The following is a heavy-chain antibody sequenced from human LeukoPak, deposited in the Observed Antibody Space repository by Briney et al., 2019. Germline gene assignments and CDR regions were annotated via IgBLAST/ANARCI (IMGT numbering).Heavy chain of an antibody. CDR2: IYYSGST. CDR3: ARAFPFDDYGDPDAFDI. J-gene: IGHJ3*02. V-gene: IGHV4-30-4*08. D-gene: IGHD4-17*01. CDR1: GVSISSGAFY. Sequence: SETLSLTCTVSGVSISSGAFYWSWIRQHPGKGLAWIGNIYYSGSTYYNPSLKSRVTISVDRSKNQFSLKLTSVTAADTAVYYCARAFPFDDYGDPDAFDIWGQGTMVTVSS.